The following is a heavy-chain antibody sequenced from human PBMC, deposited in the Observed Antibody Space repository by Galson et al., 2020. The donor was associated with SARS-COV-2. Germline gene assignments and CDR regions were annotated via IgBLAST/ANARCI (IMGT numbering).Heavy chain of an antibody. Sequence: GGSLRLSCAASGFTFSSYGMNWVRQAPGKWLEWVSSISSTSGYIYYADSVKGRFTNSRDNAQNSLFLQMNSLRAEDTAVYYCAREGRTTEDAFDVWGQGTMVTVSS. V-gene: IGHV3-21*01. CDR2: ISSTSGYI. CDR1: GFTFSSYG. J-gene: IGHJ3*01. CDR3: AREGRTTEDAFDV. D-gene: IGHD4-17*01.